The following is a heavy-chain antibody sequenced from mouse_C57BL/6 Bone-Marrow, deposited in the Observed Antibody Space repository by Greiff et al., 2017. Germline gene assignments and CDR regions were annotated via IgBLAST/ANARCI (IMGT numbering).Heavy chain of an antibody. J-gene: IGHJ1*03. V-gene: IGHV1-22*01. CDR3: ARLDYYGSSYWYFDV. CDR2: LNPNNGGT. Sequence: VQLQQSGPELVKPGASVKMSCKASGYTFTDYNMHWVKQSHGKSLEWIGYLNPNNGGTSYNQKFKGKATLTVNKSSSTAYMELRSLTSEDSAVYYCARLDYYGSSYWYFDVWGTGTTVTVAS. D-gene: IGHD1-1*01. CDR1: GYTFTDYN.